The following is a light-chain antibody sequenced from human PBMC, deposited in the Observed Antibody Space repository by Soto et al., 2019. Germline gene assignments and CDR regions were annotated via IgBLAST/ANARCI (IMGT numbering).Light chain of an antibody. J-gene: IGLJ1*01. CDR3: SSYTTSSTYV. V-gene: IGLV2-14*01. CDR1: SGDVGGYNF. CDR2: EVS. Sequence: QSVLTQPASVSGSPGQSITISCTGTSGDVGGYNFVSWYQQHPGKAPKLMIYEVSNRPSGVSSRFSGSKSGNTASLTISGLQAEDEADYSCSSYTTSSTYVFGTGTKLTVL.